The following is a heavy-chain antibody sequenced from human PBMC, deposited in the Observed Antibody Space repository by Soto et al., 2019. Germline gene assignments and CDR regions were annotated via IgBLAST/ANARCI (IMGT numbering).Heavy chain of an antibody. D-gene: IGHD2-15*01. V-gene: IGHV1-2*04. CDR1: GYTFTGYY. J-gene: IGHJ5*02. Sequence: ASVKVSCKASGYTFTGYYMHWVRQAPGQGLEWMGWINPNSGGTNYAQKFQGWVTMTRDTSISTAYMELSRLRSDDTAVYFCARASISRCVDRSCFAWVAPWSQVSQVTVYS. CDR2: INPNSGGT. CDR3: ARASISRCVDRSCFAWVAP.